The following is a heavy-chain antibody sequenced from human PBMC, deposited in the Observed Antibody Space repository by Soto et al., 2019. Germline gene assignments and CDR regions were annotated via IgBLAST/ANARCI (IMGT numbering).Heavy chain of an antibody. CDR1: GGAIISSSYH. D-gene: IGHD3-22*01. J-gene: IGHJ4*02. CDR2: IYYSGST. Sequence: SETLSLTCTVSGGAIISSSYHGCWIRQPPGKGLEWIGSIYYSGSTYYNPSLKSRVTISVDTTKNQFSLKLSSVTAADTAVYYWARQFPYYDSSGYHRDPSVYWGQG. V-gene: IGHV4-39*01. CDR3: ARQFPYYDSSGYHRDPSVY.